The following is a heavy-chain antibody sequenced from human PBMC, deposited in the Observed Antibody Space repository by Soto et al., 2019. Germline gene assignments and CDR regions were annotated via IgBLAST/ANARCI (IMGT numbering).Heavy chain of an antibody. CDR3: ASSMGRGGNDY. Sequence: EVQLVESGGGLVQPGGSLRLSCAASGFTFSDYWMSWVRQAPGKGLECVANIKTDGSKKYYVDPVKGRFTISRDNAKNSLYLQMNSRRAEATAVYYCASSMGRGGNDYWGQGTLVAVSS. CDR1: GFTFSDYW. J-gene: IGHJ4*02. D-gene: IGHD3-10*01. CDR2: IKTDGSKK. V-gene: IGHV3-7*05.